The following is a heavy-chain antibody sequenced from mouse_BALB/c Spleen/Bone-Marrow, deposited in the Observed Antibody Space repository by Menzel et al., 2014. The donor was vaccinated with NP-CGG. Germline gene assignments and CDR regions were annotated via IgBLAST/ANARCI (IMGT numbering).Heavy chain of an antibody. V-gene: IGHV1-9*01. CDR1: GYTFSSDW. CDR3: ARTMIRGYFDV. J-gene: IGHJ1*01. Sequence: VQLQQSGADLMKPGASIKISCKATGYTFSSDWIEWVKQRPGHGLEWIGEILPGSGSTNYNEKFKGKATFTADTSSNTAYMQFSSLTSEDSAVYYCARTMIRGYFDVWGAGTTVTVSS. CDR2: ILPGSGST. D-gene: IGHD2-4*01.